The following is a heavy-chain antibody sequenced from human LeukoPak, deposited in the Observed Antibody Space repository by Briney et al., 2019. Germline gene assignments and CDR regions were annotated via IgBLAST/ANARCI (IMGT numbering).Heavy chain of an antibody. J-gene: IGHJ4*02. Sequence: GGSLRLSCAASGFTSSSYAMHWVRQAPGKGLEWVAFIRYDGSNKYYADSVKGRFTISRDNSKNTLYLQMNSLRAEDTAVYYCAKEPTVDHNLLRSFDWFFDYWGQGTLVTVSS. CDR3: AKEPTVDHNLLRSFDWFFDY. D-gene: IGHD3-9*01. V-gene: IGHV3-30*02. CDR2: IRYDGSNK. CDR1: GFTSSSYA.